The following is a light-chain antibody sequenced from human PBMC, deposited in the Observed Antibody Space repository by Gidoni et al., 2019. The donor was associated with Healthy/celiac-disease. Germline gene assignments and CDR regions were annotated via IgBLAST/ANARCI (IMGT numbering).Light chain of an antibody. Sequence: EIVLTQSPGTLSLSPGERATLSCRASQSVSSSYLAWYQQKHGQAPRLLIYGASSRATGIPGRFSGSESGTDFTLTISRLEPEDFAVYYCQQYGSSLLTFGGGTKVEIK. CDR3: QQYGSSLLT. V-gene: IGKV3-20*01. CDR2: GAS. J-gene: IGKJ4*01. CDR1: QSVSSSY.